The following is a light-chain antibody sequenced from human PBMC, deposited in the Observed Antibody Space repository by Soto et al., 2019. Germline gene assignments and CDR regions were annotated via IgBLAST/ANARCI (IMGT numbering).Light chain of an antibody. CDR3: QQYGGSPLFT. CDR2: GAS. V-gene: IGKV3-20*01. CDR1: QSVSIN. Sequence: EIVMTQSPATLSVSPGERATLSCRASQSVSINLAWYQQKPGQVPRLLIYGASTRATGIPARFSGSGSGTDFTLTISRLEPEDFAVYSCQQYGGSPLFTFGPGTRVDFK. J-gene: IGKJ3*01.